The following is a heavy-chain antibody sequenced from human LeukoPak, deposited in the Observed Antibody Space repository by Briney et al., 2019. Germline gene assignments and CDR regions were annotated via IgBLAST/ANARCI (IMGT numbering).Heavy chain of an antibody. Sequence: GESLKISCKGSGYSFTSYWIGWVRQMPGKGLEWMGIIYPGDSDTRYSPSFQGQVTISADKSITTAYLQWSSLKASDTAMYYCARQGAAGKYYYYYMDVWGKGTTVTVSS. CDR3: ARQGAAGKYYYYYMDV. CDR2: IYPGDSDT. CDR1: GYSFTSYW. V-gene: IGHV5-51*01. J-gene: IGHJ6*03. D-gene: IGHD6-13*01.